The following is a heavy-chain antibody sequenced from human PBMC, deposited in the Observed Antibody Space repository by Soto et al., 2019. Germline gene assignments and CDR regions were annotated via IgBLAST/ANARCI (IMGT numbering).Heavy chain of an antibody. CDR1: ADTLISYG. V-gene: IGHV1-18*01. CDR2: ITPYNGKT. J-gene: IGHJ4*02. Sequence: SGYVSGKATADTLISYGVTCVRQAPGQGLEWMGWITPYNGKTHYAQKFKDRVTMTKDTAATTAYMELRSLRSDDSAMYFCARDTSHYFDHWGPGTMVPVSS. CDR3: ARDTSHYFDH. D-gene: IGHD2-2*01.